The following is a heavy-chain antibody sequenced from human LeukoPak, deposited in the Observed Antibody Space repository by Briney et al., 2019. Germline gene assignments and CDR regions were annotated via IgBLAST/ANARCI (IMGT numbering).Heavy chain of an antibody. V-gene: IGHV3-23*01. J-gene: IGHJ4*02. CDR2: ISGSGGST. D-gene: IGHD6-19*01. Sequence: HPGGSLRLSCAASGFTFSSYGMSWVRQAPGKGLEWVSAISGSGGSTYYADSVKGRFTISRDNSKNTLYLQMNSLRAEDTAVYYCAKNSHSGWYRGYFDYWGQGTLVTASS. CDR3: AKNSHSGWYRGYFDY. CDR1: GFTFSSYG.